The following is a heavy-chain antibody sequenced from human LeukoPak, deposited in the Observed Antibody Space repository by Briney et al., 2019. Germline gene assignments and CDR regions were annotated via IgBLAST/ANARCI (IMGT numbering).Heavy chain of an antibody. CDR3: ARDKVDYYYGMDV. J-gene: IGHJ6*04. Sequence: SETLSLTCAISGYSISSGYYWGWIRQPPGKGLEWIGSIYHSGSTYYNPSLKSRVTISVDTSKNQFSPKLSSGTAADTAVYYCARDKVDYYYGMDVWGKGTTVTVSS. CDR1: GYSISSGYY. V-gene: IGHV4-38-2*02. CDR2: IYHSGST. D-gene: IGHD1-26*01.